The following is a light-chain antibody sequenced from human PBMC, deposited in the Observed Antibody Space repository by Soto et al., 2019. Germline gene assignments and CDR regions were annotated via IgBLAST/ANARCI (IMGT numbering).Light chain of an antibody. V-gene: IGKV3-11*01. J-gene: IGKJ4*01. Sequence: EIVLTQSPAALSLSPGARATLSCRASQSINRHLAWYRQKPGQAPRLLIYDASNRATGIPARFSGSGSGTDFTLTIRSLEPEDFGVYYCQKRSNWPPVTFGGGTKVDIK. CDR3: QKRSNWPPVT. CDR1: QSINRH. CDR2: DAS.